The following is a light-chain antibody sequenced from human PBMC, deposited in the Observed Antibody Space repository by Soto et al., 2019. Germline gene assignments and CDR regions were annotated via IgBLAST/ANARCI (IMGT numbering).Light chain of an antibody. V-gene: IGLV2-14*01. CDR3: SSYTSSSTRVV. CDR1: SSDVGGYNY. J-gene: IGLJ2*01. CDR2: EVS. Sequence: QSALTQPASVSGSPGQSITISCTGTSSDVGGYNYVSWYQQHPGKAPKLMIYEVSNRPSGASNRFSGSKSGETASLTISGLQAEDEADYYCSSYTSSSTRVVFGGGTQRTVL.